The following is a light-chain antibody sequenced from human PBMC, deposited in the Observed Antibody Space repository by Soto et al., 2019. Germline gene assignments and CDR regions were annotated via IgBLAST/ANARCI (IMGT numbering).Light chain of an antibody. J-gene: IGLJ1*01. V-gene: IGLV2-14*03. Sequence: QSALTQPASVSGSPGQSITISCTGTSSDVGGYDYVSWYQQNPGKAPKLMIFDVANRPSGVSNRFSGSKSDNTASLTISGLHAEDEAYYYRSSYSSSSTQVFGTGTKLTVL. CDR1: SSDVGGYDY. CDR2: DVA. CDR3: SSYSSSSTQV.